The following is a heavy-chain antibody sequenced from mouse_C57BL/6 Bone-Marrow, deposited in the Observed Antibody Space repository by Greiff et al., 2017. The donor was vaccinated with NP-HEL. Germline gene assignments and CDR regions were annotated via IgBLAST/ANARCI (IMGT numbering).Heavy chain of an antibody. CDR3: ARFYDYGMDY. J-gene: IGHJ4*01. CDR2: IYPGSGNT. Sequence: VKLQESGAELVRPGASVKLSCKASGYTFTDYYINWVKQRPGQGLEWIARIYPGSGNTYYNEKFKGKATLTAEKSSSTAYMQLSSLTSEDSAVYFCARFYDYGMDYWGQGTSVTVSS. D-gene: IGHD2-4*01. CDR1: GYTFTDYY. V-gene: IGHV1-76*01.